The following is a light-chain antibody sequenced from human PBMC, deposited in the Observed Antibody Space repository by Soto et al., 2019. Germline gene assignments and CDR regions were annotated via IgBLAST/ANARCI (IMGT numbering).Light chain of an antibody. CDR2: SYN. J-gene: IGLJ1*01. Sequence: SVLTQPPSASGTPGQRVTISCSGSSPNIGSNTVNWYQQLPGTAPKLLIYSYNQRPSGVPDRFSDSRSGTSASLAISGLQSEDEADYYCAAWDDSLSGYVFGTGTKLTVL. CDR3: AAWDDSLSGYV. CDR1: SPNIGSNT. V-gene: IGLV1-44*01.